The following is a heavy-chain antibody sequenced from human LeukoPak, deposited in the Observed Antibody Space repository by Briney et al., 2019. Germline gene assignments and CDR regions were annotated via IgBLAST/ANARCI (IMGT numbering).Heavy chain of an antibody. V-gene: IGHV7-4-1*02. CDR1: GYTFTSYA. J-gene: IGHJ6*03. CDR2: INTNTGNP. D-gene: IGHD1-26*01. CDR3: ARGLTVGAGYYYYYMDV. Sequence: ASVKVSCKASGYTFTSYAMNWVRQAPGQGLVWMGWINTNTGNPTYAQGFTGRFVFSLDTSVSTAYLQISSLKAEDTAVYYCARGLTVGAGYYYYYMDVWGKGTTVTVSS.